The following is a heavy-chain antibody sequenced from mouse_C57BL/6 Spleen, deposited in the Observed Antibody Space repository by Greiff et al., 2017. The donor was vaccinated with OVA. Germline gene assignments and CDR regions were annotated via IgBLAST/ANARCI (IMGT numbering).Heavy chain of an antibody. CDR2: INPGSGGT. CDR3: ARGIHYYGSSYPDY. V-gene: IGHV1-54*01. CDR1: GYAFTNYL. J-gene: IGHJ2*01. D-gene: IGHD1-1*01. Sequence: VKLLESGAELVRPGTSVKVSCKASGYAFTNYLIEWVQQRPGQGLEWIGVINPGSGGTNYNEKFKGKATLTADQSSSTASMQLSSLTSEDSAVDVCARGIHYYGSSYPDYWGKGTTLTVSS.